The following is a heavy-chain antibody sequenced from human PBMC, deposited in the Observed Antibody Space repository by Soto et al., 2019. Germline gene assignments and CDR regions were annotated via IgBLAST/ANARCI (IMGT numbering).Heavy chain of an antibody. CDR3: AKGSASSRPYYFDN. CDR2: ITDTGGST. CDR1: GFRFGIYA. J-gene: IGHJ4*02. D-gene: IGHD6-6*01. V-gene: IGHV3-23*01. Sequence: PGGSLRLSCAASGFRFGIYAMSWVRQAPGQGLEWVTAITDTGGSTYYADSVRGRFTISRDNSKSTLYLQMSSLRVEDTAVYYCAKGSASSRPYYFDNWGRGALVTVSS.